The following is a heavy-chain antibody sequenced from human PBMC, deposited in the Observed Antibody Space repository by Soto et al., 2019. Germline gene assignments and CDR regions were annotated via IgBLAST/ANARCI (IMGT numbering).Heavy chain of an antibody. D-gene: IGHD6-13*01. J-gene: IGHJ5*02. CDR3: AAEYSSSLAWCDP. Sequence: QVQLQESGPGLVKPSGTLSLTCAVSSGSISSSNLWSGVRQPPGKGLGWIGEIYHSGSTNYNPTLKSRVTISVDKAKNQFSLKLSSVTAAATAVYYGAAEYSSSLAWCDPWGQGTLVTVSS. CDR2: IYHSGST. V-gene: IGHV4-4*02. CDR1: SGSISSSNL.